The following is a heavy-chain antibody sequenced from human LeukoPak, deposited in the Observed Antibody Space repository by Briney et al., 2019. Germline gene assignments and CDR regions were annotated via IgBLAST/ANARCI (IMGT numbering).Heavy chain of an antibody. J-gene: IGHJ4*02. CDR2: INCSGST. CDR3: ARLYDRSPRGIDY. V-gene: IGHV4-34*01. Sequence: SETLSLTCAVYGGSFSGYYWSWIRQPPRKGLEWIGEINCSGSTNYNPSLKSRVTISVDTSKNQFSLKLSSVTAAEAAVYYCARLYDRSPRGIDYWGQGTLVTVSS. D-gene: IGHD3-22*01. CDR1: GGSFSGYY.